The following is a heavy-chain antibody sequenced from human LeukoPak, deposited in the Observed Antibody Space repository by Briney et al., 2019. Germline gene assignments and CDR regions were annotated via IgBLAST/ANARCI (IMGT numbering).Heavy chain of an antibody. Sequence: PGGSLRLSCAASGFTFNNYAMNWVRQAPGKGLVWVSHIVSDATTTSYADSVKGRFTISRDNAKNTLYLQMNSLRAEDTAVYYCAREALRFPLFDPWGQGTLVTVSP. CDR1: GFTFNNYA. CDR3: AREALRFPLFDP. V-gene: IGHV3-74*01. D-gene: IGHD3-3*01. CDR2: IVSDATTT. J-gene: IGHJ5*02.